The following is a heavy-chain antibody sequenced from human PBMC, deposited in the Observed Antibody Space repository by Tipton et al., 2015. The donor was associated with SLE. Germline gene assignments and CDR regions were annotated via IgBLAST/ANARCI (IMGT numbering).Heavy chain of an antibody. J-gene: IGHJ5*02. D-gene: IGHD5/OR15-5a*01. CDR2: IYYSGST. CDR3: AGRSRGWFDP. V-gene: IGHV4-59*01. CDR1: GGSISTYY. Sequence: TLSLTCTVSGGSISTYYWRWIRQPPGKGLEWIGYIYYSGSTNYNPSLKSRVTISVDTSKNQFSLKLSSVTAADTAVYYCAGRSRGWFDPWGQGTLVNVSS.